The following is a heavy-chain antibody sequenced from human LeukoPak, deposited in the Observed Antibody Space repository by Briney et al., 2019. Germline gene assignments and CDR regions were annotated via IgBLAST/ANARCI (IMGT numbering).Heavy chain of an antibody. CDR1: GFTFSNYA. CDR3: AKDEGVVLSTSFDFGH. CDR2: ISSGGNT. V-gene: IGHV3-23*01. D-gene: IGHD3-10*01. J-gene: IGHJ4*02. Sequence: GGSLRLSCAASGFTFSNYAMSWGRQAPGKGLEWVSVISSGGNTYFADSVKGRFTISRDNFRNTLSLQMNSLRPDDTAIYYCAKDEGVVLSTSFDFGHWGQGTLVAVSS.